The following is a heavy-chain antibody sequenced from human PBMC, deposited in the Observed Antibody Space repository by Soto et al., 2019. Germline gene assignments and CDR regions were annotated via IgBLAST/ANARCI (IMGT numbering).Heavy chain of an antibody. J-gene: IGHJ5*02. D-gene: IGHD3-3*01. CDR2: MNPNSGNT. CDR3: ARGRNAITIFGVVIFQGWFDP. Sequence: ASVKVSCKASGYTFTSYDINWVRQATGQGLEWMGWMNPNSGNTGYAQKFQGRVTMTRNTSISTAYMELSGLRSEDTAVYYCARGRNAITIFGVVIFQGWFDPWGQGTLVTVSS. V-gene: IGHV1-8*01. CDR1: GYTFTSYD.